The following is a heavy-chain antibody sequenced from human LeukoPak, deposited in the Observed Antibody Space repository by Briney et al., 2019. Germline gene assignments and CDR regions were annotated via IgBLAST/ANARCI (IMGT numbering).Heavy chain of an antibody. D-gene: IGHD6-19*01. CDR2: IKEDGSVK. J-gene: IGHJ3*01. CDR1: GFTFSDHY. Sequence: PGGPLRLSCAASGFTFSDHYMDWVRQAPGKGLEWVANIKEDGSVKNYADSVKGRFTISRDNAKNSLYLEINCLRAEDTAVYYCARQWGWFTSGWWLDTLDVWGQGSMVIVSS. CDR3: ARQWGWFTSGWWLDTLDV. V-gene: IGHV3-7*01.